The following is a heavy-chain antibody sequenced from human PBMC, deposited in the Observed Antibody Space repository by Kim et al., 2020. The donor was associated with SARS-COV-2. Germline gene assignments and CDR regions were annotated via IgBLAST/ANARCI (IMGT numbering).Heavy chain of an antibody. CDR2: ISSSSSYI. CDR1: GFTFSSYS. Sequence: GGSLRLSCAASGFTFSSYSMNWVRQAPGKGLEGVSSISSSSSYIYYADSVKGRFTISRDNAKNSLYLQMNSLRAEDTGVYYCARDHYYYGSGSESMDVWGQGTTVTVSS. CDR3: ARDHYYYGSGSESMDV. D-gene: IGHD3-10*01. V-gene: IGHV3-21*01. J-gene: IGHJ6*02.